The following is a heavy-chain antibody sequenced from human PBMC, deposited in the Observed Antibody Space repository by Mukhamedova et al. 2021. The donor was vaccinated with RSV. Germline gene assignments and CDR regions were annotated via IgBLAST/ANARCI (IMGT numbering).Heavy chain of an antibody. J-gene: IGHJ4*02. D-gene: IGHD1-26*01. CDR3: AHRIVGAGPFDY. V-gene: IGHV3-23*01. Sequence: GTVESTYYADSVKGRFTISRDNSNYTLFLQMNNLGAKDTAVYYCAHRIVGAGPFDYWGQGTLVTVSS. CDR2: GTVEST.